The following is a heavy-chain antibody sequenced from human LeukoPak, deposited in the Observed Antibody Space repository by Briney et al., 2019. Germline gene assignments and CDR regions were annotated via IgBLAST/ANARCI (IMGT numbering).Heavy chain of an antibody. CDR2: IKSKVDGETT. D-gene: IGHD3-22*01. CDR1: GLTFSNAW. Sequence: GGSLRLSCAASGLTFSNAWMNWVRQAPGKGLEWVGHIKSKVDGETTDYATPVKGRFTISRDDSKNTVYLQMNSLKTEDTGVYYCSTGGYFLDYWGQGTLVTASS. CDR3: STGGYFLDY. V-gene: IGHV3-15*01. J-gene: IGHJ4*02.